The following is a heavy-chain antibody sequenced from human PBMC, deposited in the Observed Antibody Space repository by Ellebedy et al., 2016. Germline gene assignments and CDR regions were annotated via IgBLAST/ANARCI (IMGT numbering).Heavy chain of an antibody. V-gene: IGHV5-51*01. D-gene: IGHD2-15*01. J-gene: IGHJ1*01. Sequence: GGSLRLSCKGSGYSFTSYWIGWVRQMSGKGLEWMGIIYPDDSDTRYSPSFHGQVTISVDKSISPAYLHWSSLKASDTAMYYCARHEDMGKREYFQHWGQGTLVTVSS. CDR3: ARHEDMGKREYFQH. CDR1: GYSFTSYW. CDR2: IYPDDSDT.